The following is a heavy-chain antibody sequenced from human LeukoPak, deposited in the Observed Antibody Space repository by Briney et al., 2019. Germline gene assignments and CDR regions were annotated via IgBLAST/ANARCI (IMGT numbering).Heavy chain of an antibody. J-gene: IGHJ6*02. D-gene: IGHD6-19*01. CDR1: GFTFSSYA. CDR3: AKDRQSSPRDSSGWPYYYYGMDV. V-gene: IGHV3-23*01. Sequence: GGSLRLSCAASGFTFSSYAMSWVRQAPGKGLEGGSAISGSGGSTYYADSVKGRLTISTDNSKNTLYLQMNSLRAEDTAVYYCAKDRQSSPRDSSGWPYYYYGMDVWGQGTTVTVSS. CDR2: ISGSGGST.